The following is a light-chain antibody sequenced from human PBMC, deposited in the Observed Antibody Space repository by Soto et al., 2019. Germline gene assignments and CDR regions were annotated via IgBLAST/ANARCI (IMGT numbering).Light chain of an antibody. V-gene: IGKV3-20*01. Sequence: EFVLTQSPGTLSLSPGERATLSCRASQTVRNNYLAWYQQKPGQAPRLLIYDASSRATGIPDRFSGGGSGTDFTLTISRLEPEDFATYYCQQSYSIRPFTFGGGTKVDIK. CDR3: QQSYSIRPFT. CDR2: DAS. CDR1: QTVRNNY. J-gene: IGKJ4*01.